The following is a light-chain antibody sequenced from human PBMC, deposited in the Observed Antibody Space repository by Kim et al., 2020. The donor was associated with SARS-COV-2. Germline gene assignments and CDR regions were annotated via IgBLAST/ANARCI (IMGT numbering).Light chain of an antibody. CDR2: EVS. Sequence: SCTLACTGPTSNVGGQKDVAWRQQHPGKAPKAMIYEVSDRPSGVSNRFSGSEYSNAGSLTISGLQAEDEADYYCRSYTSASTPWVFGGGTKLTVL. CDR3: RSYTSASTPWV. V-gene: IGLV2-14*01. CDR1: TSNVGGQKD. J-gene: IGLJ3*02.